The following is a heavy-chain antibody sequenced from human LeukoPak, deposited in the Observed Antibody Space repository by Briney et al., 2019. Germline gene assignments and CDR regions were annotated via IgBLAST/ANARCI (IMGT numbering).Heavy chain of an antibody. CDR1: GGSISSGSYY. CDR3: ARGPNDYGDYGSGY. CDR2: IYTSGST. J-gene: IGHJ4*02. D-gene: IGHD4-17*01. V-gene: IGHV4-61*02. Sequence: SETLSLTCTVSGGSISSGSYYWSWIRQPAGKGLEWIGRIYTSGSTNYNPSLKSRVTISVDTSKNQFSLKLSSVTAADTAVYYCARGPNDYGDYGSGYWGQGTLVTVSS.